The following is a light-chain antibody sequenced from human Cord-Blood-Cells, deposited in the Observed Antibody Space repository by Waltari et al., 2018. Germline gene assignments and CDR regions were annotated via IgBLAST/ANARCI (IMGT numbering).Light chain of an antibody. V-gene: IGLV3-1*01. CDR2: QDS. Sequence: SYELTQPPSVSVSPGQTASISCPGVQCGDKHACWYQQKPGQSPVLVIYQDSKRHSGLPERFSGSNSGKTATLTISGTQAMDEADYYCQAWDSGTNGGFDGGTKLTVL. CDR3: QAWDSGTNGG. CDR1: QCGDKH. J-gene: IGLJ3*02.